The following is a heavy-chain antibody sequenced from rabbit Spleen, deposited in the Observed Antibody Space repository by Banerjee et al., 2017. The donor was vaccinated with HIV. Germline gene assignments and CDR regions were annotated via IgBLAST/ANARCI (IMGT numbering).Heavy chain of an antibody. CDR1: GFDLSSYG. CDR3: VRGASSSGYYSL. V-gene: IGHV1S47*01. D-gene: IGHD1-1*01. J-gene: IGHJ3*01. CDR2: IDPLFGTT. Sequence: QEHLVESGGGLVQPGGSLKLSCTASGFDLSSYGVSWVRQAPGKGLEWTGYIDPLFGTTYYANWVNGRFTISSHNAQNTLYLQLNSLTAADTATYFCVRGASSSGYYSLWGQGTLVTVS.